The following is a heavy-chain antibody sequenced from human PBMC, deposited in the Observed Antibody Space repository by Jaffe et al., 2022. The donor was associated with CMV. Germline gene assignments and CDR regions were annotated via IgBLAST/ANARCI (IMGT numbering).Heavy chain of an antibody. CDR3: ARDFRGGRVTDY. D-gene: IGHD3-16*01. CDR2: ISTHNGDK. J-gene: IGHJ4*02. Sequence: QVQLVQSGAEVKKPGASVKVSCKASGYSFTTYGVTWVRQAPGQGLQWMGHISTHNGDKNYAQRLQDRIIMTTDTSTMTAYMELRSLRSDDTAVYYCARDFRGGRVTDYWGQGTLVTVSS. CDR1: GYSFTTYG. V-gene: IGHV1-18*04.